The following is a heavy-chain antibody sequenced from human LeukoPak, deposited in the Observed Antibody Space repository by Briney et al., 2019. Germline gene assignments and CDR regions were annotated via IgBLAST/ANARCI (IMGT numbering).Heavy chain of an antibody. CDR3: AKEGSGSSSDN. J-gene: IGHJ4*02. V-gene: IGHV5-51*07. CDR1: GYSFTSYW. CDR2: VDPRDSDT. Sequence: LKISSKASGYSFTSYWIGWVHQLPGKGLGWMGIVDPRDSDTRYSPSFQGQVTISADKSISTAYLQWSSLKASDTAMYFCAKEGSGSSSDNWGRGTLVTVSS. D-gene: IGHD6-25*01.